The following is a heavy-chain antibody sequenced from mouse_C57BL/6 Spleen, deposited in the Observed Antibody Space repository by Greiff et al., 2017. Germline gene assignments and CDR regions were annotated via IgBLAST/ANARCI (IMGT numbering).Heavy chain of an antibody. CDR2: ISSGGSYT. Sequence: EVKLMESGGDLVKPGGSLKLSCAASGFTFSSYGMSWVRQTPDKRLEWVATISSGGSYTYYPDSVKGRVTISRDNAKNTLYLQMSSLKSEDTAMYYCARGGAYYSNYDAMDYWGQGTSVTVSS. V-gene: IGHV5-6*02. D-gene: IGHD2-5*01. J-gene: IGHJ4*01. CDR1: GFTFSSYG. CDR3: ARGGAYYSNYDAMDY.